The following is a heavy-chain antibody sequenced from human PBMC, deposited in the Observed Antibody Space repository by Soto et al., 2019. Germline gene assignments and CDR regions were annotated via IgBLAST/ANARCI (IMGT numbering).Heavy chain of an antibody. CDR2: ISAYNGNT. Sequence: ASVKVSCKASGYTFTSYGISWVRQAPGQGLEWMGWISAYNGNTNYAQKLQGGVTMTTDTSTSTAYMELRSLRSDDTAVYYCAGGAEVVDVGWFDPWGQGTLVTVSS. CDR1: GYTFTSYG. CDR3: AGGAEVVDVGWFDP. J-gene: IGHJ5*02. V-gene: IGHV1-18*01. D-gene: IGHD3-22*01.